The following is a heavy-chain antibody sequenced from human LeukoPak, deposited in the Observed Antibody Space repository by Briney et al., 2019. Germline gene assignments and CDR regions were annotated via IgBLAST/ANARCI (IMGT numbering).Heavy chain of an antibody. CDR1: GFSFNEYA. CDR3: ARHGSGRKYFDPLDY. J-gene: IGHJ4*02. CDR2: IWRDGSNK. Sequence: PGGSLRLSCAAAGFSFNEYAMHWVRQAPGEGLEWVAVIWRDGSNKYYAASVKGRFTVSRDNHKNTLNLQMDSLRVEDTAMYYCARHGSGRKYFDPLDYWGQGTLVTVSS. D-gene: IGHD1-26*01. V-gene: IGHV3-33*08.